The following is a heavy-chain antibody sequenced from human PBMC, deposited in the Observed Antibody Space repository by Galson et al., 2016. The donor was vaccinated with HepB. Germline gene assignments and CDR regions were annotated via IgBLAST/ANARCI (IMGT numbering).Heavy chain of an antibody. CDR3: ARDPPGVPDFALDL. V-gene: IGHV3-66*01. D-gene: IGHD3-10*01. J-gene: IGHJ6*02. CDR2: ICDGGSA. Sequence: SLRLSCAASGFTVSSHCMSWVRQAPGKGLEWVSLICDGGSAYYTDPVKARFTISRDNSKNTLYLQMNNLRPEDTAVYFCARDPPGVPDFALDLWGQGTTVTVSS. CDR1: GFTVSSHC.